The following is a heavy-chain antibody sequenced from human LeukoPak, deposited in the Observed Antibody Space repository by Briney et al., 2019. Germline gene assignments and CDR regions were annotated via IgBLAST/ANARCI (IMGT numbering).Heavy chain of an antibody. CDR1: GFTFSSYG. Sequence: GRSLRLSCAASGFTFSSYGMHWVRQAPGKGLEWVAVISYDGSNKYYADFVRGRFTISRDTSKNTLYLQMNSLRVEDTAVYYCAKRNTADDGAFDIWGQGTMVTVSS. V-gene: IGHV3-30*18. CDR2: ISYDGSNK. CDR3: AKRNTADDGAFDI. J-gene: IGHJ3*02. D-gene: IGHD1-14*01.